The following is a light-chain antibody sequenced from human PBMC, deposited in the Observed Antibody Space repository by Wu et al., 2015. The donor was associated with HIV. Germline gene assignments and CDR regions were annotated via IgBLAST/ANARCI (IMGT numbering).Light chain of an antibody. Sequence: EIVVMQSPATLSVSPGERATLSCRASQSVVMNLAWYQQKPGQAPRLLIFDASTRATGIPARFSGSRSGTEFTLTISSLQSEDFAVYYCQQYHNWPLTFGGGTKVEIK. V-gene: IGKV3-15*01. J-gene: IGKJ4*01. CDR3: QQYHNWPLT. CDR2: DAS. CDR1: QSVVMN.